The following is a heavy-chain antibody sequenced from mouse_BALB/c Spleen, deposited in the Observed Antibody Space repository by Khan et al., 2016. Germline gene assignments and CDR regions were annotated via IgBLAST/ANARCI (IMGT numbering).Heavy chain of an antibody. CDR2: INPSNGDT. CDR1: GYTFTSYY. CDR3: TSAGYYYPFAY. D-gene: IGHD2-4*01. V-gene: IGHV1S81*02. J-gene: IGHJ3*01. Sequence: QVQLQQSGAELVKPGASVKLSCKASGYTFTSYYMYWVKQRPGQGLEWIGAINPSNGDTNFNERFKSKATLTVDKYYSTTYMQSSSLTSADAAAYYCTSAGYYYPFAYWGQGTLVTVSA.